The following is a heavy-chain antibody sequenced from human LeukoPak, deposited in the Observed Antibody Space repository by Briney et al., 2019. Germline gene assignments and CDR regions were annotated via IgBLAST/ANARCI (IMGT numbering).Heavy chain of an antibody. J-gene: IGHJ3*02. D-gene: IGHD3-10*01. Sequence: PSETLALTCTVSGGSISSYYWSWIRQPPGKGLEWIGYIYYSGSTNYNLSLKSRVTISVDTSKNQFSLKLSSVTAADTAVYYCARHMVRGVWNGFDIWGQGTMVTVSS. CDR3: ARHMVRGVWNGFDI. CDR1: GGSISSYY. V-gene: IGHV4-59*08. CDR2: IYYSGST.